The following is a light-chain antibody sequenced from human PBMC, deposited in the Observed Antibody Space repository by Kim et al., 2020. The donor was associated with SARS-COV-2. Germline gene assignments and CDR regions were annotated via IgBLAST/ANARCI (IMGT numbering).Light chain of an antibody. Sequence: DIQMAQSPSTLSASVGDRVTITCRASQSINNWLAWYQQKPGKAPKLLIYDASSLENGVPSRFSGSGSGTEYTLTISSLQPDDFASYYCQQYNSYSRTFGQGTKLEI. CDR1: QSINNW. CDR2: DAS. CDR3: QQYNSYSRT. V-gene: IGKV1-5*01. J-gene: IGKJ2*01.